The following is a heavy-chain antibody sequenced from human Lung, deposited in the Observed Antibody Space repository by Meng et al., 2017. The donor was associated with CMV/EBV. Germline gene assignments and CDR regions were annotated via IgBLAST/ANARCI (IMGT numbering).Heavy chain of an antibody. V-gene: IGHV1-18*01. CDR1: GYTVGIFG. Sequence: QGQLVQSGAELQKTGASVKGSCKASGYTVGIFGITWVRQAPGQGVEWVGWISAENGNTNYAQKFQGRVTLTTDTSTKTAYMDLRGLRSDDSAVYYCARAGAAVTTHFDFWGRGTLVTVSS. CDR2: ISAENGNT. D-gene: IGHD4-17*01. CDR3: ARAGAAVTTHFDF. J-gene: IGHJ4*02.